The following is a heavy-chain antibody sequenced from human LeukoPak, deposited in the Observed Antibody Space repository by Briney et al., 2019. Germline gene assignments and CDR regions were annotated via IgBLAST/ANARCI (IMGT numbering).Heavy chain of an antibody. CDR2: IKQDGSEK. Sequence: PGGSLRLSCAASGFTFSSYWMSWVRQAPGKGLEWAANIKQDGSEKYYVDSVKGRFTISRDNSKNTLYLQMNSLRAEDTAVYYCAKDPSRITIFGVVTNYGMDVWGQGTTVTVSS. CDR3: AKDPSRITIFGVVTNYGMDV. CDR1: GFTFSSYW. V-gene: IGHV3-7*01. J-gene: IGHJ6*02. D-gene: IGHD3-3*01.